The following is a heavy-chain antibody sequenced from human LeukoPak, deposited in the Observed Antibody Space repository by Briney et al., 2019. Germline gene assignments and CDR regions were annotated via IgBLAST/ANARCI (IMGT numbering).Heavy chain of an antibody. CDR3: ANERIMTFDY. V-gene: IGHV3-43*01. D-gene: IGHD2/OR15-2a*01. Sequence: PGGSLRLSCATSGFSITDYTVHWVRQLPGKAMAWLSLITRDGYSTFYADSVKGRFTISRDTSRRLVFLQMNNLRSEDTAFYYCANERIMTFDYWGRGTLVIVSS. CDR1: GFSITDYT. J-gene: IGHJ4*02. CDR2: ITRDGYST.